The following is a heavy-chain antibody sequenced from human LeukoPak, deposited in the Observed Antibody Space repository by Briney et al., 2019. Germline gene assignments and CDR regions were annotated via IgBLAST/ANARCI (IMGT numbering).Heavy chain of an antibody. Sequence: GGSLRLSCAASGFTFSSYGMHWVRQAPGKGLEWVAVIWYDGSNKYYADSVKGRFTISRDNSKNTLYLQMNSLRAEDTAVYYCARDLVVATTGLDYWGQGTLVTVSS. D-gene: IGHD2-15*01. J-gene: IGHJ4*02. V-gene: IGHV3-33*01. CDR3: ARDLVVATTGLDY. CDR1: GFTFSSYG. CDR2: IWYDGSNK.